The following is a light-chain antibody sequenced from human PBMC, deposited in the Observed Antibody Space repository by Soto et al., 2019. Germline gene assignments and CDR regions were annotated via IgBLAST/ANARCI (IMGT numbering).Light chain of an antibody. CDR1: QSVRSNY. Sequence: ETVLTQSPGTVSLYPGERATLSCTTSQSVRSNYLAWYQQKPGQAPRLGVYGVCNRATGIPDRISGSESGTELTLTISGLEPEDPAVYYRRHYDGSPRTFGQWTKLEI. V-gene: IGKV3-20*01. J-gene: IGKJ2*01. CDR3: RHYDGSPRT. CDR2: GVC.